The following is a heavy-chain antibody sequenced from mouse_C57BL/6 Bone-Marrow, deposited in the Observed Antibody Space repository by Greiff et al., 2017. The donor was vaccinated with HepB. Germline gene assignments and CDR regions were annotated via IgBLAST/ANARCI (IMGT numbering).Heavy chain of an antibody. CDR2: IYPGDGDT. CDR1: GYAFSSSW. D-gene: IGHD2-3*01. Sequence: VNLVESGPELVKPGASVKISCKASGYAFSSSWMNWVKQRPGKGLEWIGRIYPGDGDTNYNGKFKGKATLTADKSSSTAYMQLSSLTSEDSAVYFCARERIYDGYYIFAYWGQGTLVTVSA. CDR3: ARERIYDGYYIFAY. V-gene: IGHV1-82*01. J-gene: IGHJ3*01.